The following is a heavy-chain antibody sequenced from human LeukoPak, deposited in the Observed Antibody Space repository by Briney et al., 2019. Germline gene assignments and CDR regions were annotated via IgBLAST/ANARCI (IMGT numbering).Heavy chain of an antibody. CDR3: ARVRRFHDILTGYSFFDY. V-gene: IGHV3-21*01. CDR1: GFTFSSYN. Sequence: GGSLRLSCAASGFTFSSYNMNWVRQAPGKGLEWVSSISGSSSHIYYADSVKGRFTISRDNAKNSLYLQMNSLRAEDTAVYYCARVRRFHDILTGYSFFDYWGQGTLVTVSS. D-gene: IGHD3-9*01. J-gene: IGHJ4*02. CDR2: ISGSSSHI.